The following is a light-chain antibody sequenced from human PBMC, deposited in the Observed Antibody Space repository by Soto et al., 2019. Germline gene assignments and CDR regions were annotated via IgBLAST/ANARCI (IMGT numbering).Light chain of an antibody. V-gene: IGKV3-20*01. J-gene: IGKJ3*01. CDR2: GAS. CDR1: QSVSRGY. Sequence: EIVLTQSPGTLSLSPGERATLSCRASQSVSRGYLAWYQQKPGQAPGLLIYGASSRATGIPDRFSGSGSGTDFTLTISRLEPEDFAVYYCQQYEKPPVTFGPGTKLDIK. CDR3: QQYEKPPVT.